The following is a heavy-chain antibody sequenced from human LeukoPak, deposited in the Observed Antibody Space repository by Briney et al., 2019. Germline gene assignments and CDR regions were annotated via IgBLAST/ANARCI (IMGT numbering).Heavy chain of an antibody. V-gene: IGHV4-31*03. CDR3: ARVQRDSLRRFDP. Sequence: SETLSLTCTLSGGSISSGGYSWSWIRQHPGKGLEWIGYIYYSGSTYYNPSLKSRVTISVDTSKNQFSLKLSSVTAADTAVYYCARVQRDSLRRFDPWGQGTLVTVSS. D-gene: IGHD3-22*01. CDR1: GGSISSGGYS. CDR2: IYYSGST. J-gene: IGHJ5*02.